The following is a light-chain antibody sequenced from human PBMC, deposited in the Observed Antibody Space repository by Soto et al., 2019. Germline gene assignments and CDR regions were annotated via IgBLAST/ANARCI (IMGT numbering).Light chain of an antibody. CDR3: QQYAISPPFT. CDR2: GAS. V-gene: IGKV3-20*01. CDR1: QTVGSNY. Sequence: EIVLTQSPGTLSLSPGERATLSCRASQTVGSNYLAWYQQKPGQAPRLLIYGASSRATGIPDRCSGSGSGTDFTLTISRLESEDFAVYYCQQYAISPPFTFAQGTKLETK. J-gene: IGKJ2*01.